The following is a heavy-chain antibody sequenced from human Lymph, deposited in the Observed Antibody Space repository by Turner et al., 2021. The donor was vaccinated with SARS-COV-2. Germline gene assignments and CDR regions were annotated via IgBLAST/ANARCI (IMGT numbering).Heavy chain of an antibody. Sequence: QVQLVESGGGLVQPGRSLRLPGAAPGFTFSSYGMHWVLPAPGKGLEWLAFIWYDGSNKYYADSVKGRFTISRDNSKNTLYLQMNSLRAEDTAVYYCARGIYDSGGYLSYYFDYWGQGTLVTVSS. D-gene: IGHD3-22*01. CDR2: IWYDGSNK. CDR3: ARGIYDSGGYLSYYFDY. CDR1: GFTFSSYG. J-gene: IGHJ4*02. V-gene: IGHV3-33*01.